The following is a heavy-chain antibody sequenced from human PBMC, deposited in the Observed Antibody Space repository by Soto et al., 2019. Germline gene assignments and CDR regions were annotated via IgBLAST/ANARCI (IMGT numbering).Heavy chain of an antibody. J-gene: IGHJ4*02. CDR3: ARVGYDSGLGNDHFDY. CDR1: GGSISSYY. CDR2: IYNSGST. D-gene: IGHD3-22*01. V-gene: IGHV4-59*01. Sequence: PSETLSLTCSVSGGSISSYYWSWIRQPPGKGLEWIGYIYNSGSTNYNPSLKSRVTFSVDMSKNQFSLKLSSVTAADTAVYYCARVGYDSGLGNDHFDYWGQGTLITVSS.